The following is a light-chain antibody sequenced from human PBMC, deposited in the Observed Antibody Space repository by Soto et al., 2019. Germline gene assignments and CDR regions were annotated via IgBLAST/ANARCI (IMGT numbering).Light chain of an antibody. Sequence: IQLTPSPSSLSASVGDRVTITCRASQGISSYLAWYQQKPGKAPKLLIYAASTLQSGVPSRFSGSGSGTDFTLTISSLQPEDFATYYCQQANSFSSLTFGGGTKVDNK. J-gene: IGKJ4*01. V-gene: IGKV1-9*01. CDR3: QQANSFSSLT. CDR1: QGISSY. CDR2: AAS.